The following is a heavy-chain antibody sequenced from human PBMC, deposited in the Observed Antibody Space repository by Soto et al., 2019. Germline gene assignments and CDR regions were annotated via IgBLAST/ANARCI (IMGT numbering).Heavy chain of an antibody. CDR3: AKGIAEYYYYYGMDV. Sequence: GGSLRLSCAASGFTFSSYGMHWVRQAPGKGLEWVAVISYDGSNKYYADSVKGRFTISRDNSKNTLYLQMNSLRAEDTAVYYCAKGIAEYYYYYGMDVWGQGTTVTVSS. CDR2: ISYDGSNK. CDR1: GFTFSSYG. V-gene: IGHV3-30*18. J-gene: IGHJ6*02. D-gene: IGHD6-13*01.